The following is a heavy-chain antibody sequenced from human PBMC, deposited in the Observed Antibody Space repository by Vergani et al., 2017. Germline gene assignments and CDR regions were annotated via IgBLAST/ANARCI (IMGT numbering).Heavy chain of an antibody. CDR2: ISSSGSTI. CDR1: GFTFSSYE. CDR3: AGGHEHGIQLWRKLDY. D-gene: IGHD5-18*01. Sequence: EVQLVESGGGLVQPGGSLRLSCAASGFTFSSYEMNWVRQAPGKGLEWVSYISSSGSTIYYADSVKGRFTISRDNAKNSLYLQMNSLRAEDTAVYYCAGGHEHGIQLWRKLDYWGQGTLVTVSS. J-gene: IGHJ4*02. V-gene: IGHV3-48*03.